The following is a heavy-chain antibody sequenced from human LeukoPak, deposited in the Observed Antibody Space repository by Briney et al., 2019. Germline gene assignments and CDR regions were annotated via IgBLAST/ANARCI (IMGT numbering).Heavy chain of an antibody. CDR1: GYTFTSYG. Sequence: ASVKVSCKASGYTFTSYGISWVRQAPALGHEWMGWISAYNGNTNYAQKLQGRVTMTTDTSTSTAYMELRSLRSDDTAVYYCARDPVGELLWFGELSAPDYWGQGTLVTVSS. J-gene: IGHJ4*02. CDR3: ARDPVGELLWFGELSAPDY. D-gene: IGHD3-10*01. CDR2: ISAYNGNT. V-gene: IGHV1-18*01.